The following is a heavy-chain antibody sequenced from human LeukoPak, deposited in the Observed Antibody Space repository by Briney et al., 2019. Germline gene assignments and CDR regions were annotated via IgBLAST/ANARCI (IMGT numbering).Heavy chain of an antibody. CDR3: ARALSDSLRYFDWLFLFDY. CDR2: ISSSSSYT. Sequence: KSGGSLRLSCAASGFTFSDYYMSWIRQAPGKGLEWVSYISSSSSYTNYADSVKGRFTISRDNGKNSLYLQMNSLRAEDTAVYYCARALSDSLRYFDWLFLFDYWGQGTLVTVSS. J-gene: IGHJ4*02. D-gene: IGHD3-9*01. V-gene: IGHV3-11*06. CDR1: GFTFSDYY.